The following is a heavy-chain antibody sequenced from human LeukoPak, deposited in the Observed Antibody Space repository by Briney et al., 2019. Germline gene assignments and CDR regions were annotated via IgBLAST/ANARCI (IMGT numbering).Heavy chain of an antibody. V-gene: IGHV3-48*03. D-gene: IGHD3-16*02. J-gene: IGHJ4*02. Sequence: PGGSLRLSCAASGFTFSSYEMNWVRQAPGKGLEWVSYISSSGSTIYYADSVKGRFTISRDNAKNSLYLQMNSLRAEDTAVYYCASGIITFGGVIANDYWGQGTLVTVSS. CDR2: ISSSGSTI. CDR1: GFTFSSYE. CDR3: ASGIITFGGVIANDY.